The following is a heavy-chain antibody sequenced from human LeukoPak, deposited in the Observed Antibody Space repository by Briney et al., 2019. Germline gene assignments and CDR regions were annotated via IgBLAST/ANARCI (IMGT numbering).Heavy chain of an antibody. J-gene: IGHJ4*02. D-gene: IGHD3-22*01. Sequence: SLRLSCAASGFTFSSYGMDWVRQAPGKGLEWVAVISYDGSNKYYADSVKGRFTISRDNSKNTLYLQMISLRAEDTAVYYCAKGPNYYDSSGYSFWGQGTLVTVSS. CDR2: ISYDGSNK. CDR1: GFTFSSYG. CDR3: AKGPNYYDSSGYSF. V-gene: IGHV3-30*18.